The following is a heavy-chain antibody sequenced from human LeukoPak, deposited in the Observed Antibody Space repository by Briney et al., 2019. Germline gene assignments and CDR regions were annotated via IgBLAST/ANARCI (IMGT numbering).Heavy chain of an antibody. CDR3: AKALSSSFYYFDL. CDR2: IYSGGST. D-gene: IGHD3-16*02. J-gene: IGHJ2*01. V-gene: IGHV3-53*01. Sequence: QSGGSLRLSCAASGFTVSSNYMSWVRQAPGKGLEWVSVIYSGGSTYYADSVKGRFTISRDNSRNTLYLQMNSLRAEDTAVYYCAKALSSSFYYFDLGGRGTLVTVSS. CDR1: GFTVSSNY.